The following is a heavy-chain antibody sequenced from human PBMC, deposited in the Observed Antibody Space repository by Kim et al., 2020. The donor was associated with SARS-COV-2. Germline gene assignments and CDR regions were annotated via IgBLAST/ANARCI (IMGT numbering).Heavy chain of an antibody. J-gene: IGHJ4*02. CDR2: ISWNSGSI. CDR3: AKDLTSGYSSGWPDY. CDR1: GFTFDDYA. V-gene: IGHV3-9*01. Sequence: GGSLRLSCAASGFTFDDYAMHWVRQAPGKGLEWVSGISWNSGSIGYADSVKGRFTISRDNAKNSLYLQMNSLRAEDTALYYCAKDLTSGYSSGWPDYWGQGTLVTVSS. D-gene: IGHD6-19*01.